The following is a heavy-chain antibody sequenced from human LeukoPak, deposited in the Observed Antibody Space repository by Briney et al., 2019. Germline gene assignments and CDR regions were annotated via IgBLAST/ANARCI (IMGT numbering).Heavy chain of an antibody. CDR1: GFTVSSNY. Sequence: GGSLRLSCAASGFTVSSNYMSWVRQAPGKGLEWVSVIYSDGRTYYADSVKGRFTISRDNSKNTLYLQMNSLRAEDTAVYYCAKGDSTSCCRGEVFWGQGTLVTVSS. CDR2: IYSDGRT. J-gene: IGHJ4*02. CDR3: AKGDSTSCCRGEVF. V-gene: IGHV3-53*01. D-gene: IGHD2-2*01.